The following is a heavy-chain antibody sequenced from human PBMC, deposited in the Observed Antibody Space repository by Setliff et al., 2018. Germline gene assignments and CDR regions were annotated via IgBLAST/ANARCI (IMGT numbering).Heavy chain of an antibody. D-gene: IGHD5-18*01. Sequence: SETLSLTCTVSGGSISPYFWSWIRQPPGKGLEWIGYSYHNGNTNFNPSLKTRVTMPVDTSKNQFALNLRSVAAADAAVYYCVRDRTAYSYGLDVWGQGTTVTVSS. V-gene: IGHV4-59*01. J-gene: IGHJ6*02. CDR3: VRDRTAYSYGLDV. CDR1: GGSISPYF. CDR2: SYHNGNT.